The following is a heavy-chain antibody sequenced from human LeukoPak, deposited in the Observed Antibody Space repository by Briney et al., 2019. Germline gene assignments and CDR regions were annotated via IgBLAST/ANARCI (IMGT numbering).Heavy chain of an antibody. CDR2: INPNSGGT. V-gene: IGHV1-2*02. D-gene: IGHD2-2*01. CDR1: GGTFSSYA. CDR3: AREAYCSSTSCYFPNAFDI. J-gene: IGHJ3*02. Sequence: GASVKVSCKASGGTFSSYAISWVRQAPGQGLEWMGWINPNSGGTNYAQKFQGRVTMTRDTSISTAYRELSRLRADDTGVDYFAREAYCSSTSCYFPNAFDIWGKGTMVTVSP.